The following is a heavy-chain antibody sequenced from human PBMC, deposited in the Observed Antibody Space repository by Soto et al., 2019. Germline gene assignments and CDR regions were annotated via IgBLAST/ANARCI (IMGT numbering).Heavy chain of an antibody. CDR2: FDPEDGEI. D-gene: IGHD2-2*01. CDR1: GHTLTEIS. CDR3: ATSPQMVLLPAAITDAFDI. J-gene: IGHJ3*02. Sequence: QVQLVQSGAEVKKPGASVKVSCKVSGHTLTEISMHWVRQAPGKGLEWMGGFDPEDGEIIYAQKFQGRVTMTEDTSTDTAYMELSSLRSEDSAMYYCATSPQMVLLPAAITDAFDIWCQGTMVTVSS. V-gene: IGHV1-24*01.